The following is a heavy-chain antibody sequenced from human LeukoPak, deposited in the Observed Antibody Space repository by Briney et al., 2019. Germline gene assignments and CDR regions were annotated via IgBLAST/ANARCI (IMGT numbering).Heavy chain of an antibody. Sequence: GGSLRLSCAASGXTFSSYGMHWVRQAPGKGLEWVAVISYDGSNKYYADSVKGRFTISRDNSKNTLYLQMNSLRAEDTAVYYCAKDTRAVPGDYDYYYYYGMDVWGQGTTVTVSS. CDR1: GXTFSSYG. D-gene: IGHD4-17*01. V-gene: IGHV3-30*18. CDR3: AKDTRAVPGDYDYYYYYGMDV. J-gene: IGHJ6*02. CDR2: ISYDGSNK.